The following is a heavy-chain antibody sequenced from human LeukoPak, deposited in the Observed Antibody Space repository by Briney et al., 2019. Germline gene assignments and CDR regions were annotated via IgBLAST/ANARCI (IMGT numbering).Heavy chain of an antibody. Sequence: SETLSLTCTVSGGSISSYYWSWIRQPPGKGLEWIGYIYYSGSTNYNPSLKSRVTMSVDTSKNQFSLKLSSVTAADTAVYYCARGLVGAPGAFDIWGQGTMVTVSS. V-gene: IGHV4-59*12. CDR3: ARGLVGAPGAFDI. D-gene: IGHD1-26*01. J-gene: IGHJ3*02. CDR1: GGSISSYY. CDR2: IYYSGST.